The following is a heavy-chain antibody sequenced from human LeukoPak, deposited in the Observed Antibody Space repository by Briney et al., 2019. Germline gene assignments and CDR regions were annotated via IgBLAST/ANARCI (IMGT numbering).Heavy chain of an antibody. V-gene: IGHV3-7*05. Sequence: PGGSLRLSCAASGFTFSGYWMTWVRQAPGKGLEWVANIKHDGSERNYVDSVKGRFTVSRDNAKNSLYLQMNTLRAEDTAVYYCARDSADFWSYYYDFWGQGTLVTVSS. CDR2: IKHDGSER. D-gene: IGHD3-3*01. J-gene: IGHJ4*02. CDR3: ARDSADFWSYYYDF. CDR1: GFTFSGYW.